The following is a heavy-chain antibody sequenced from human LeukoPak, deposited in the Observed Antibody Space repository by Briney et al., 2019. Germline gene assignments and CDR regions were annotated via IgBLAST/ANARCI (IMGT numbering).Heavy chain of an antibody. V-gene: IGHV1-24*01. Sequence: ASVKVSCKVSGYTLTELSMHWVRQAPGKGLEWMGGFDPEDGETIYAQKFQGRVTMTEDTSTDTAYMELSSLRSEDTAVYYCAILIAVAADFDYWGQGTLVIVSS. CDR2: FDPEDGET. CDR3: AILIAVAADFDY. D-gene: IGHD6-19*01. CDR1: GYTLTELS. J-gene: IGHJ4*02.